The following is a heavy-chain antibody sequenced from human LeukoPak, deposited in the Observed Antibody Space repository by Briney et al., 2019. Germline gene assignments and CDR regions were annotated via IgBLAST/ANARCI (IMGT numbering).Heavy chain of an antibody. J-gene: IGHJ5*02. CDR3: ARHRGYCSSTSCHEYNWFDP. D-gene: IGHD2-2*01. CDR1: GGSISSGDYY. CDR2: IYYSGST. V-gene: IGHV4-39*01. Sequence: TSETLSLTCTVSGGSISSGDYYWGWIRQPPGKGLEWIGSIYYSGSTYYNPSLKSRVTISVDTSKNQFSLKLSSVTAADTAVYYCARHRGYCSSTSCHEYNWFDPWGQGTLVTVSS.